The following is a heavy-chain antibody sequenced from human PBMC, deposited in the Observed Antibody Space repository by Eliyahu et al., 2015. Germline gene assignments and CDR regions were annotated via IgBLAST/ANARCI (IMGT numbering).Heavy chain of an antibody. CDR3: ARQAVYSSDPHFDS. CDR2: INHSGST. CDR1: GXSFSGYY. J-gene: IGHJ4*02. D-gene: IGHD6-19*01. V-gene: IGHV4-34*01. Sequence: QVQLQQWGAGLLTPSETLSLTCAVYGXSFSGYYWNWIRQPPGKGLEWIGEINHSGSTNYNPSLKSRVTISLDTSKNQFSLILTSVTAADTALYYCARQAVYSSDPHFDSWGQGTLVTVSS.